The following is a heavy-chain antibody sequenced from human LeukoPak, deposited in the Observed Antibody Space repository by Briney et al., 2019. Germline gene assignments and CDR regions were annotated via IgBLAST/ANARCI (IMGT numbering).Heavy chain of an antibody. Sequence: XSWXRXAXXXXXXXXXGXXPIXGTANYAQKFQGRVTITADESTSTAYMELSSLRSEDTAVYYCARGTSGPRYDFWSGYYHPYFDYWGQGTLVTVSS. V-gene: IGHV1-69*01. CDR2: XXPIXGTA. D-gene: IGHD3-3*01. J-gene: IGHJ4*02. CDR3: ARGTSGPRYDFWSGYYHPYFDY.